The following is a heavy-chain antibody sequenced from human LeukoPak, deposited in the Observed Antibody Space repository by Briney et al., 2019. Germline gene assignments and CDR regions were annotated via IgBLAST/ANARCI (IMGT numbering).Heavy chain of an antibody. J-gene: IGHJ4*02. CDR1: GFSFRSHA. Sequence: GGTLRLSCVASGFSFRSHAMSWVRQTPGKGLEWVASITGNGQTTNYADSGRGRFTISRDNSKDTVSLQMNSLTVEDTAIYYCAKERRRVDTSMIRSYYFEDWDQGTLVTVSS. CDR2: ITGNGQTT. V-gene: IGHV3-23*01. CDR3: AKERRRVDTSMIRSYYFED. D-gene: IGHD5-18*01.